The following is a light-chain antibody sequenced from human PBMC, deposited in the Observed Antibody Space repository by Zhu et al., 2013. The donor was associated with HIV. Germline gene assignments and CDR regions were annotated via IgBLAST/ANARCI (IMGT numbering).Light chain of an antibody. J-gene: IGLJ2*01. CDR3: QVWDSSSDHRGV. CDR2: DDS. CDR1: NIGRRS. V-gene: IGLV3-21*02. Sequence: SYELTQPPSVSVAPGQTARITCGGNNIGRRSVHWYQQRPGQAPVLVVYDDSVRPSGIPERFSGSNSGNTATLTISRVEAGDEADYYCQVWDSSSDHRGVFGGGTKLTVL.